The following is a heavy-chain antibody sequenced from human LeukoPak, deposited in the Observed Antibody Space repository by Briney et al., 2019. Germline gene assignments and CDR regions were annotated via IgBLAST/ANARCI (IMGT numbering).Heavy chain of an antibody. Sequence: EASVKVSCKASGYTFTGYYMHWLRQAPGQGLEWMGIINLSGGSTTYAQKFQGRVTMTRDMSTSTVYMELSSLRSADTAVYYCAREGYCSGASCHSGAHFQHWGQGTLVTVSS. CDR1: GYTFTGYY. CDR3: AREGYCSGASCHSGAHFQH. J-gene: IGHJ1*01. D-gene: IGHD2-15*01. CDR2: INLSGGST. V-gene: IGHV1-46*01.